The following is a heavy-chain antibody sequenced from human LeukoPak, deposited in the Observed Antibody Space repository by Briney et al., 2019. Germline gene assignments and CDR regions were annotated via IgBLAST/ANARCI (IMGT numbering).Heavy chain of an antibody. Sequence: ASVKVSCKASGGTFSSYAISWVRQAPGQGLEWMGGIIPIFGTANYAQKFQGRVTITTDESTSTAYMELSSLRSEDTAVYYCASQYQLLTFGYWGQGTLVTVSS. CDR1: GGTFSSYA. V-gene: IGHV1-69*05. CDR2: IIPIFGTA. CDR3: ASQYQLLTFGY. D-gene: IGHD2-2*01. J-gene: IGHJ4*02.